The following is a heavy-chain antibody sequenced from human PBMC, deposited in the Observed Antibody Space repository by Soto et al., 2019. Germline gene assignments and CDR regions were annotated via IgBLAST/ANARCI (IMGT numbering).Heavy chain of an antibody. D-gene: IGHD6-13*01. CDR3: AKRGDSTSWYWFDP. J-gene: IGHJ5*02. CDR2: ISNGGTST. CDR1: GFTFSSDA. V-gene: IGHV3-23*01. Sequence: EVQLLESGGGLVQPGGSLRVSCAASGFTFSSDAMSWVRQTPGKGLEWGSTISNGGTSTYYAASVKGRFTITRDISMNTLYLQMNSLRVEDTAVYYCAKRGDSTSWYWFDPWGQGTLVTVSS.